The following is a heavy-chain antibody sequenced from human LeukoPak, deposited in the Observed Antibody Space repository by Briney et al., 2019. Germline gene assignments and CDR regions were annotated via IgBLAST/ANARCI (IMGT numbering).Heavy chain of an antibody. D-gene: IGHD6-13*01. Sequence: ASVKVSCKASGFTFTAYYMHWVRQAPGQGLEWMGRINPNSGGTDYAQKFQGRVTMTRDTSIDTAYMELSRLRSEDTAVYYCARALTYSSSTDYWGQGTLVTVSS. CDR3: ARALTYSSSTDY. CDR1: GFTFTAYY. J-gene: IGHJ4*02. V-gene: IGHV1-2*06. CDR2: INPNSGGT.